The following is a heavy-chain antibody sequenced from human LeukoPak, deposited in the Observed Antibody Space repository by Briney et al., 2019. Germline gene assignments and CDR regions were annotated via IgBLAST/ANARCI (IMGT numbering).Heavy chain of an antibody. D-gene: IGHD5-24*01. CDR2: ISSSSSYI. CDR3: ARDTADGYNEGGYFDY. J-gene: IGHJ4*02. V-gene: IGHV3-21*01. CDR1: GFTFSSYS. Sequence: PGGSLRLSWAASGFTFSSYSMNWVRQAPGKGLEWVSSISSSSSYIYYADSVKGRFTISRDNAKNSLYLQMNSLRAEDTAVYYCARDTADGYNEGGYFDYWGQGTLVTVSS.